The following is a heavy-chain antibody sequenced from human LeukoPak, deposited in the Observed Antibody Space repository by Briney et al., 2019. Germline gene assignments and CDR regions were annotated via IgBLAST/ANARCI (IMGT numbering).Heavy chain of an antibody. CDR2: IYPSDSDT. Sequence: GESLKISCKGSGYTFTTYWIAWVRQMPGKGLEWMGVIYPSDSDTRYSPSFHGQVTISADKSISTAYLQWSSLRASDTAMYYCARHHRITMVRGVINIYYFDYWGQGTLVTVSS. V-gene: IGHV5-51*01. J-gene: IGHJ4*02. D-gene: IGHD3-10*01. CDR3: ARHHRITMVRGVINIYYFDY. CDR1: GYTFTTYW.